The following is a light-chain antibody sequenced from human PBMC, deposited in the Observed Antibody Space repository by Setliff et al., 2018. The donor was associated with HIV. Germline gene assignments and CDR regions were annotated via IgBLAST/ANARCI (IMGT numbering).Light chain of an antibody. CDR3: TSYTGGNTRV. Sequence: QSVLTQPASVSGSPGQTITISCTGTSNDIGGYYYVSWYQQHPGEAPKLIIYNVNNRPSGVSSRFSGSKSGNTASLSISELRAEDETDYYCTSYTGGNTRVFGTGTKV. V-gene: IGLV2-14*03. J-gene: IGLJ1*01. CDR2: NVN. CDR1: SNDIGGYYY.